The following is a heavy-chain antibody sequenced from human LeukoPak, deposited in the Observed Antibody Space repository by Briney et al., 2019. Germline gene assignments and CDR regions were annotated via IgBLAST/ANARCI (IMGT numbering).Heavy chain of an antibody. V-gene: IGHV1-69*04. Sequence: SVKVSCKASGVTFSSYAISWVRQAPGQGLEWMGRIIPIFGIANYAQKFQGRVTITADKSTSTAYMEPSSLRSEDTAGYYCAGGEGGWLPFNWGKGPLVTVSS. D-gene: IGHD5-24*01. CDR3: AGGEGGWLPFN. J-gene: IGHJ4*02. CDR1: GVTFSSYA. CDR2: IIPIFGIA.